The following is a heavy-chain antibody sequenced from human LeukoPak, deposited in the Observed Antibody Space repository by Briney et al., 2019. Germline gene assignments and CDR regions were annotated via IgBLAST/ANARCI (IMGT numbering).Heavy chain of an antibody. D-gene: IGHD3-3*01. CDR3: ARGVVINYYYYYMDV. Sequence: SVKVSCKASGGTFSSYAISWVRQAPGQGLEWMGGIIPIFGTANYAQKFQGRVTITTDESTSTAYMELSSLRSEDTAVYYCARGVVINYYYYYMDVWGKGTTVTVSS. V-gene: IGHV1-69*05. CDR2: IIPIFGTA. CDR1: GGTFSSYA. J-gene: IGHJ6*03.